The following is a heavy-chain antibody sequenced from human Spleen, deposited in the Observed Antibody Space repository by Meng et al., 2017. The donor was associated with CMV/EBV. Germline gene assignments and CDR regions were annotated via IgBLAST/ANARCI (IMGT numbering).Heavy chain of an antibody. CDR3: ATRFLEWFQFDY. CDR2: IYYSGST. D-gene: IGHD3-3*01. Sequence: SETPSLTCTVSGGSISSYYWSWIRQPPGKGLEWIGYIYYSGSTYYSPSLKSRVTISVDTSKNQFSLKLSSVTAADTAVYYCATRFLEWFQFDYWGQGTLVTVSS. V-gene: IGHV4-59*04. CDR1: GGSISSYY. J-gene: IGHJ4*02.